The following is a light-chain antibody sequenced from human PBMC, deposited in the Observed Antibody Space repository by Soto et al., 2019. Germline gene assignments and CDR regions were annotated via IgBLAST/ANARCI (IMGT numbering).Light chain of an antibody. CDR2: DVS. CDR3: SSYTSDTTLV. CDR1: SSDVGGYNY. J-gene: IGLJ1*01. V-gene: IGLV2-14*03. Sequence: QSALTQPASVSGSRGQSITISCTGTSSDVGGYNYVSWYQHHPGKAPKVMIYDVSNRPSGVSNRFSGSKSGNTASLTISGLQAEDEADYSCSSYTSDTTLVFGTGTKLTVL.